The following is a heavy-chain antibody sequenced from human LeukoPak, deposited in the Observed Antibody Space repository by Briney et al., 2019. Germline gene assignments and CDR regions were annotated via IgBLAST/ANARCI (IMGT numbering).Heavy chain of an antibody. D-gene: IGHD3-10*01. Sequence: GASVKVSCKASGYTFPSYFMHWVRQAPGQGLEWMGIINPTGGSTTYAQKFQGRVTMTRDTSTSTVYMELSSLRSDGTAVYYCARASKIVDGSGSYYKDYWGQGTLVTVSS. V-gene: IGHV1-46*01. CDR1: GYTFPSYF. J-gene: IGHJ4*02. CDR3: ARASKIVDGSGSYYKDY. CDR2: INPTGGST.